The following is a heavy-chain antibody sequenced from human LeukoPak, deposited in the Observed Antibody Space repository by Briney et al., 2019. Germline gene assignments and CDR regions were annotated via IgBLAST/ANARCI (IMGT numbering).Heavy chain of an antibody. CDR3: ARAAAMAQFDY. V-gene: IGHV3-48*03. CDR1: GFTFSSYE. D-gene: IGHD5-18*01. CDR2: ISSSGSTI. Sequence: GGSLRLSCAASGFTFSSYEMNWVRQAPGKGLEWVSYISSSGSTIYYADSVKGRFTISRDNAKNSLYLQMNSLRAEDTAVYYCARAAAMAQFDYWGQGTLVTASS. J-gene: IGHJ4*02.